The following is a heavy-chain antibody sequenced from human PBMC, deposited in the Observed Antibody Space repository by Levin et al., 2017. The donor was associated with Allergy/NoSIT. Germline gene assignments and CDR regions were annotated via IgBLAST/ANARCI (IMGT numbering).Heavy chain of an antibody. J-gene: IGHJ3*01. V-gene: IGHV3-9*01. CDR1: GFIFDNFG. CDR3: TKDLLVAPTKRGHAFDV. CDR2: ISWDSGSI. Sequence: LAGGSLRLSCVGSGFIFDNFGMHWVRQPPGKGLEWVSGISWDSGSIDYADSVKGRFTISRDNAKNSLYLQMNSLSAEDTALYYCTKDLLVAPTKRGHAFDVWGRGTMVSVSS. D-gene: IGHD2-8*02.